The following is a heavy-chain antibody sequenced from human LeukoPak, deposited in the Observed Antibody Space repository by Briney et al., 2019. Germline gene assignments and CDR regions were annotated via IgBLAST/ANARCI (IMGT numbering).Heavy chain of an antibody. J-gene: IGHJ4*02. Sequence: GRSLRLSCAASGFIFSTYAMHWVRQAPGKGLEWVAVISYDKTNIFYADSVKGRFTISRDNSKNTLYLQMNSLRAEDTAVYYCAKDHPRDYVWGSLDYWGQGTLVTVSP. V-gene: IGHV3-30*18. D-gene: IGHD3-16*01. CDR3: AKDHPRDYVWGSLDY. CDR1: GFIFSTYA. CDR2: ISYDKTNI.